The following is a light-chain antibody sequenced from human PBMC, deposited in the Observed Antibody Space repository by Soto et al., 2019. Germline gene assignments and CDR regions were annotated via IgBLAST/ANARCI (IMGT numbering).Light chain of an antibody. CDR1: SSNIGAGYD. CDR3: SAYTARSTLV. Sequence: QSVLTQPPSVSGAPGQRVTISCTGSSSNIGAGYDVHWYQQRPGTAPKLLIFGNINRPSGVPDRFSGSKSGTSASLAITGLQAEDEGDYYCSAYTARSTLVFGGGTKVTVL. V-gene: IGLV1-40*01. J-gene: IGLJ3*02. CDR2: GNI.